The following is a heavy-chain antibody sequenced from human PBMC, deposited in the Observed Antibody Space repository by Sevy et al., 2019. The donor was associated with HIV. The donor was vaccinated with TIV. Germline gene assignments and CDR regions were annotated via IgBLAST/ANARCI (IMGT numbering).Heavy chain of an antibody. Sequence: SETLSLTCAVSGGSISSSNWWSWVRQPPGKGLEWIGEIYHSGSTNYNPSLKSRVTISVDKSKNQFSLKLSSVTDADTAVYYCARNGCSSTSCYGEAVDYWGQGTLVTVSS. J-gene: IGHJ4*02. CDR2: IYHSGST. CDR3: ARNGCSSTSCYGEAVDY. D-gene: IGHD2-2*01. V-gene: IGHV4-4*02. CDR1: GGSISSSNW.